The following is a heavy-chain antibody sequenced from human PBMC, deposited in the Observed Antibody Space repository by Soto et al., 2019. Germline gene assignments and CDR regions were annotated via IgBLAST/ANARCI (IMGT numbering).Heavy chain of an antibody. CDR1: GYTFTTYA. J-gene: IGHJ2*01. CDR3: ARGPSLAYCGGDCSWYFDG. Sequence: ASVKVSCKASGYTFTTYARHWVRQAPGQRLKWMGWNNAGNGDTNYSQKFQGRVTITRDTSARTVYMELSSLGPEDTTVYYCARGPSLAYCGGDCSWYFDGWGRGTLVAAFS. V-gene: IGHV1-3*01. D-gene: IGHD2-21*02. CDR2: NNAGNGDT.